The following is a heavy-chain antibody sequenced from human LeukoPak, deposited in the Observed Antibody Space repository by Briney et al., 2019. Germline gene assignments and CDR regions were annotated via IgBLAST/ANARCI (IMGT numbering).Heavy chain of an antibody. J-gene: IGHJ4*02. CDR2: INPNSGGT. D-gene: IGHD1-26*01. Sequence: ASVKVSCKASGYTFTGYYMHWVRQAPGQGLEWMGWINPNSGGTNYAQKFQGRVTMTRDTSISTAYMELSRLRSDDTAVYYCARPWSRGDGAYYFDYWGQGTLVTVSS. CDR1: GYTFTGYY. CDR3: ARPWSRGDGAYYFDY. V-gene: IGHV1-2*02.